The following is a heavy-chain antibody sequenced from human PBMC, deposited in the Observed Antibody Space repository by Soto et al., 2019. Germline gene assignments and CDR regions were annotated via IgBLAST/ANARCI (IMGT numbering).Heavy chain of an antibody. V-gene: IGHV3-48*02. CDR2: IDYSSDTI. Sequence: EMQLVESVGGFVQPGGSLRLSCAASGHTFGTYSMNWVRQAPGKGLEWIAYIDYSSDTIFYADSVKGRFTISRDNAKNSLYLQMNSLRDEDTAVYYCARLDYDYVWGQGTTVTVSS. J-gene: IGHJ6*02. D-gene: IGHD3-16*01. CDR3: ARLDYDYV. CDR1: GHTFGTYS.